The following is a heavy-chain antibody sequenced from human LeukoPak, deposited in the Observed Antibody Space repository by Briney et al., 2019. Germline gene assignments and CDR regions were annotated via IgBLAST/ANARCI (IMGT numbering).Heavy chain of an antibody. CDR3: ASSKGITMIVATYYYYMDV. D-gene: IGHD3-22*01. Sequence: GSSVKVSCKASGGTFSSYAISWVRQAPGQGLEWMGGIIPIFGTANYAQKFQGRVTITTDESTSTAYMELSSLRSEDTAVYYCASSKGITMIVATYYYYMDVWGKGTTVTASS. CDR2: IIPIFGTA. CDR1: GGTFSSYA. V-gene: IGHV1-69*05. J-gene: IGHJ6*03.